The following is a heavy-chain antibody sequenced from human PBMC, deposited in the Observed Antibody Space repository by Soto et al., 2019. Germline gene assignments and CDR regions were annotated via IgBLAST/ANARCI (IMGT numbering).Heavy chain of an antibody. J-gene: IGHJ4*02. D-gene: IGHD6-6*01. V-gene: IGHV1-69*01. Sequence: QVQLAQSGAEVRKPGSSVRVSCKASGDTFIISAITWVRQAPGQGLEWVGGLVPFTGKSKNGPNFEGRVTFTADESTRTAYMALSHLTSDDTAVYYCARDLGGAAPVDYWGQGTLVTVSS. CDR3: ARDLGGAAPVDY. CDR2: LVPFTGKS. CDR1: GDTFIISA.